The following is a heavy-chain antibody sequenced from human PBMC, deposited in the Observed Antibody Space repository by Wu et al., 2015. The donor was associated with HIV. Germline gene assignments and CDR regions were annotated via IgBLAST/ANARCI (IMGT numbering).Heavy chain of an antibody. CDR1: GYTFTGYY. J-gene: IGHJ4*02. CDR2: INPNSGGT. Sequence: QVQLVQSGAEVKKPGASVKVSCKASGYTFTGYYMHWVRQAPGQGLEWMGWINPNSGGTNYAQKFQGRVTMTRDTSISTAYMELSRLRSDDTAVYYCARVSDVDTAMSPFDYWGQGTLVTVSS. D-gene: IGHD5-18*01. CDR3: ARVSDVDTAMSPFDY. V-gene: IGHV1-2*02.